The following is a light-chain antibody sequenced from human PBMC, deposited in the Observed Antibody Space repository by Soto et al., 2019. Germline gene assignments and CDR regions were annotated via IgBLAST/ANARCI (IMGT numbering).Light chain of an antibody. CDR1: NIGIKS. CDR2: DDS. Sequence: SYELTQAPSVSVAPGQTARITCGGNNIGIKSVHWYQQKPGQAPVLVVYDDSDRPSGIPERFSGSNSGNTATLTISRVEAGDEADYYCQVWDNSSDHQVFGTGTKVTVL. CDR3: QVWDNSSDHQV. V-gene: IGLV3-21*02. J-gene: IGLJ1*01.